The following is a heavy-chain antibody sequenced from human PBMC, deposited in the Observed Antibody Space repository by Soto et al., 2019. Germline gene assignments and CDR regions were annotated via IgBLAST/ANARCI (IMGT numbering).Heavy chain of an antibody. J-gene: IGHJ4*02. CDR3: ARLRVGATGRTDSDY. Sequence: PSETLSLTCGVYGGSFRNYYWIWVRQPPGKGLEWIGEVNHSGEATYNPSLQSRVTISLDTSNNHFSLKLASVTAADTASYHCARLRVGATGRTDSDYWGPGTLVTVSS. CDR1: GGSFRNYY. D-gene: IGHD1-1*01. V-gene: IGHV4-34*01. CDR2: VNHSGEA.